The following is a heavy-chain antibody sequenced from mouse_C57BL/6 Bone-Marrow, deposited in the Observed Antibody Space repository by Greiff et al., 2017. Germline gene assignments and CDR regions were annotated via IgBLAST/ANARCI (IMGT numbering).Heavy chain of an antibody. Sequence: QVQLQQPGAELVKPGASVKLSCKASGYTFTSYWMHWVKQRPGQGLEWIGMIHPNSGSTNYNEKFKSKATLTVDKSSSTAYMQLSSLTSEDSAVYYCASRRLRRRDYFDYWGQGTTLTVSS. V-gene: IGHV1-64*01. D-gene: IGHD2-4*01. CDR3: ASRRLRRRDYFDY. J-gene: IGHJ2*01. CDR1: GYTFTSYW. CDR2: IHPNSGST.